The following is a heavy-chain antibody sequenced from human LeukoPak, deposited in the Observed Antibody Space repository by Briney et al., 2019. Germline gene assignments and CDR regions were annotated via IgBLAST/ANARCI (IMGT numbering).Heavy chain of an antibody. CDR2: IYTSGST. CDR3: ARVSSKYGPSSLDY. J-gene: IGHJ4*02. CDR1: GGSISSYY. V-gene: IGHV4-4*07. Sequence: SETLSLTCTVSGGSISSYYWSWIRQPAGKGLEWIGRIYTSGSTNYNPSLKSRVTMSVDTSKNQFSLKLSSVTAADTAVYYCARVSSKYGPSSLDYWGQGTLVTVSS. D-gene: IGHD6-6*01.